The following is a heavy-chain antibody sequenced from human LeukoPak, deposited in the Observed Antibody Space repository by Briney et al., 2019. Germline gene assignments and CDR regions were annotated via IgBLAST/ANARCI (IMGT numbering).Heavy chain of an antibody. CDR3: AREGPRARGYFDY. J-gene: IGHJ4*02. CDR1: GFTFSSYG. CDR2: IWYDGSNK. V-gene: IGHV3-33*01. D-gene: IGHD6-6*01. Sequence: PGGSLRLSCAASGFTFSSYGMHWVRQAPGKGLEWVAVIWYDGSNKYYADSVKGRFTISRDNSKNTLYLQMNSLRAEDTAVYYCAREGPRARGYFDYWGQGTLVTVSS.